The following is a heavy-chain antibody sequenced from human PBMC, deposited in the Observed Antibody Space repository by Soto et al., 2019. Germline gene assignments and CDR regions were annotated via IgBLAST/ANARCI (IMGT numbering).Heavy chain of an antibody. CDR3: ASYVSGSYSFVY. D-gene: IGHD3-16*01. J-gene: IGHJ4*02. Sequence: QVQLQESGPGLVKPSETLSLTCTVSGGSISGYYWSWIRQPPGKGLEWIGYVWHSGSTNYNPSLKSRVTIAVDTSKNQFSLKLSSMTAEDTAVYSCASYVSGSYSFVYWGQGTLVTVA. CDR2: VWHSGST. CDR1: GGSISGYY. V-gene: IGHV4-59*08.